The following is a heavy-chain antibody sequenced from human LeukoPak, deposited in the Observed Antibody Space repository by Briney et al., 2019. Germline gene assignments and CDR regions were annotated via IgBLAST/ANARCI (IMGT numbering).Heavy chain of an antibody. CDR1: GGSISSYY. Sequence: SETLSLTCTVSGGSISSYYWSWIRQPPGKGLEWIGYIYYSGSTNYNPSLKSRVTILVDTSKTRFSLKLTSVTAADTAVYYCARVLTIFGVVDAFDIWGQGTMVTVSS. CDR3: ARVLTIFGVVDAFDI. CDR2: IYYSGST. D-gene: IGHD3-3*01. J-gene: IGHJ3*02. V-gene: IGHV4-59*01.